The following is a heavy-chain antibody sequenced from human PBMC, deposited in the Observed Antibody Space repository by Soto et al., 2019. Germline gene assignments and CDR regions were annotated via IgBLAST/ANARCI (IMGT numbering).Heavy chain of an antibody. D-gene: IGHD3-10*01. CDR3: ARGRRFGELFEDWFDP. Sequence: PSETLSLTCAVYGGSFSGYYWSWIRQPPGKGLEWIGEINHSGSTNYNPSLKSRVTISVDTSKNQFSLKLSSVTAADTAVYYCARGRRFGELFEDWFDPWGQGTLVTVSS. J-gene: IGHJ5*02. CDR2: INHSGST. V-gene: IGHV4-34*01. CDR1: GGSFSGYY.